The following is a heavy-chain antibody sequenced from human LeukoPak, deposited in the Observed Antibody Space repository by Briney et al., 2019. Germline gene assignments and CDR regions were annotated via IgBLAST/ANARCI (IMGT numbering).Heavy chain of an antibody. CDR3: AREDFWSGYNYYYYYMDV. CDR2: IYTSGST. CDR1: GGSISSGSYY. Sequence: SETLSLTCTVSGGSISSGSYYWSRIRQPAGKGLEWIGRIYTSGSTNYNPSLKSRVTISVDTSKNQFSLKLSSVTAADTAVYYCAREDFWSGYNYYYYYMDVWGKGTTVTVSS. J-gene: IGHJ6*03. V-gene: IGHV4-61*02. D-gene: IGHD3-3*01.